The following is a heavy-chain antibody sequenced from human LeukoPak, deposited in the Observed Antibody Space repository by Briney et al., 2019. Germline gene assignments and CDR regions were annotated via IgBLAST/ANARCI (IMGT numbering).Heavy chain of an antibody. CDR1: GFTFSSYS. CDR3: ARDVGWYSYGPDAFDI. D-gene: IGHD5-18*01. Sequence: GGSLRLSCAASGFTFSSYSMNWVRQAPGKGLEWVSPISSSSSYIYYADSVKGRFTISRDNAKNSLYLQMNSLRAEDTAVYYCARDVGWYSYGPDAFDIWGQGTMVTVSS. CDR2: ISSSSSYI. V-gene: IGHV3-21*01. J-gene: IGHJ3*02.